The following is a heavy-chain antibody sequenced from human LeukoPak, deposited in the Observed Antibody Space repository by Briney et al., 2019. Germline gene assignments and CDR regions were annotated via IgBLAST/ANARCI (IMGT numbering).Heavy chain of an antibody. D-gene: IGHD4-11*01. J-gene: IGHJ5*02. CDR2: ISPSGGST. Sequence: ASVKVSCKAFGYTFTSNYMHWVRQAPGQGPEWMGVISPSGGSTTYAQKFQGRVTITADESTSTAYMELSSLRSEDTAVYYCAREVRQRFDPWGQGTLVTVSS. CDR3: AREVRQRFDP. CDR1: GYTFTSNY. V-gene: IGHV1-46*01.